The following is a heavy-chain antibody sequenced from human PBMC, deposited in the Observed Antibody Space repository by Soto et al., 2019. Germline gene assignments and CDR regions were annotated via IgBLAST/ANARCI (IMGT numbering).Heavy chain of an antibody. CDR1: GGSISSSSYY. J-gene: IGHJ4*02. Sequence: SETLSLTCTVSGGSISSSSYYWGWIRQPPGKGLEWIGSIYYSGSTYYNPSLKSRVTISVDTSKNQFSLKLSSVTAADTAVYYCARCIVATGLDYWGQGTLVTVSS. V-gene: IGHV4-39*01. CDR3: ARCIVATGLDY. D-gene: IGHD5-12*01. CDR2: IYYSGST.